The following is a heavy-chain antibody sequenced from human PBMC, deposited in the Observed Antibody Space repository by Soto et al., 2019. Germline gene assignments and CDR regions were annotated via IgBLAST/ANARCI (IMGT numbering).Heavy chain of an antibody. CDR1: GFTFSSYS. J-gene: IGHJ4*02. Sequence: GGSLRLSCAASGFTFSSYSMNWVRQAPGKGLEWVSSISSSSSYIYYADSVKGRFTVSRDNAMNSAYLQMNSLRVDDTAVYYCARDWYMDYWGQGTLVTVSS. CDR2: ISSSSSYI. V-gene: IGHV3-21*01. D-gene: IGHD1-20*01. CDR3: ARDWYMDY.